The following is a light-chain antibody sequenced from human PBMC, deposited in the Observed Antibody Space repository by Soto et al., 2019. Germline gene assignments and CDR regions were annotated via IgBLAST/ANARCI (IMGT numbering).Light chain of an antibody. CDR2: GAS. Sequence: MTQSPATRSVSPGERPTLSCRASQSVTSDLAWYQRKHGQXPRXXIYGASTRATGIPARFSGSGSGEELTITISSLQSEDFAIYYCQQYNNWPWTFGQGTKVDIK. CDR3: QQYNNWPWT. V-gene: IGKV3-15*01. J-gene: IGKJ1*01. CDR1: QSVTSD.